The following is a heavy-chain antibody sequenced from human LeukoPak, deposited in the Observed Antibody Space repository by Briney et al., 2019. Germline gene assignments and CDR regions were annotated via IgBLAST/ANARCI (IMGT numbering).Heavy chain of an antibody. CDR2: ISSSSYI. V-gene: IGHV3-21*01. CDR3: ARKLVEVGAMDY. CDR1: GFTFSSYS. D-gene: IGHD1-26*01. Sequence: PGGSLRLSCAASGFTFSSYSMNWVRQAPGKGLEWVSSISSSSYIYYADSVKGRFTISRDNAKNSLYLQMNSLRAEDTAVYYCARKLVEVGAMDYWGQGTLVTVSS. J-gene: IGHJ4*02.